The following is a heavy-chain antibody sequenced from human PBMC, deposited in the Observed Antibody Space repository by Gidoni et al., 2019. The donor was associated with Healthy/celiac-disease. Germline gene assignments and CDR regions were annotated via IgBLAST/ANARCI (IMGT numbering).Heavy chain of an antibody. V-gene: IGHV4-38-2*02. D-gene: IGHD3-10*01. CDR3: AREGRWLPVDY. CDR1: GYSISSGYY. CDR2: IYHSGST. J-gene: IGHJ4*02. Sequence: QVQLQESGPGLVKPSETLSLTCAVSGYSISSGYYWGWIRQPPGKGLEWIGSIYHSGSTYYNPSLKSRVTISVDTSKNQFSLKLSSVTAADTAVYYCAREGRWLPVDYWGQGTLVTVSS.